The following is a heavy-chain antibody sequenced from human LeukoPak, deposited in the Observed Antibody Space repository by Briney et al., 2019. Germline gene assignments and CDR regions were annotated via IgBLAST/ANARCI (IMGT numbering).Heavy chain of an antibody. Sequence: TSETLSLTCTVSGDSISTGFYYWGWIRQPPGKGLEWIGTIYFRGSTYYNPSLESRVTISIDTSRNQFSLRLNSVTAADTAVYFCARHLALYDSAPQLGYWGQGTLVTVSS. CDR1: GDSISTGFYY. J-gene: IGHJ4*02. CDR2: IYFRGST. V-gene: IGHV4-39*01. CDR3: ARHLALYDSAPQLGY. D-gene: IGHD3-3*01.